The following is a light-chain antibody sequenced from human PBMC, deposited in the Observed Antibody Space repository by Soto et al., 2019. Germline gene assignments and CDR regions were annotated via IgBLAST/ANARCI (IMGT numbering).Light chain of an antibody. CDR1: SFNSGGNS. CDR2: DDN. V-gene: IGLV1-51*01. CDR3: GSWDSSLSAYV. J-gene: IGLJ1*01. Sequence: QSVLTQPPSVSAAPGQKVTISCSGSSFNSGGNSVSWYQQLPGTAPKLLIYDDNKRPSGIPDRFSGSKSGTSATLGITGFQTGDEADYYCGSWDSSLSAYVFGAGTKVTVL.